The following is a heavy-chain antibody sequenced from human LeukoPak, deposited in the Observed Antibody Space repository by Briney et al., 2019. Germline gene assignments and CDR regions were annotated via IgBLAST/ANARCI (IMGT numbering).Heavy chain of an antibody. D-gene: IGHD6-13*01. J-gene: IGHJ4*02. Sequence: SETLSLTCAVYGGSFSGYYWNWIRQSPGKGLEWIGEINHSGSTHYNPSLKSRVTISVDTSQKQFSLRLTSVTAADTAVYYCARGRYLTTSGGAAAGFLDYWGQGSLVTVST. CDR3: ARGRYLTTSGGAAAGFLDY. CDR1: GGSFSGYY. V-gene: IGHV4-34*01. CDR2: INHSGST.